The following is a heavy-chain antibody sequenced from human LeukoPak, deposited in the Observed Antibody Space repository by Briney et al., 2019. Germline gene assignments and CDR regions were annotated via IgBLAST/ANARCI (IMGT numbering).Heavy chain of an antibody. J-gene: IGHJ4*02. CDR3: ARREGDFWSGYFDY. V-gene: IGHV4-38-2*01. CDR1: GYSISSGYY. Sequence: SETLSLTCAVSGYSISSGYYWGWIRQPPGKGVEWIGSIYHSGSTYYNPSLKSRVTISVDTSKNQFSLKLSSVTAADTAVYYCARREGDFWSGYFDYWGQGTLVTVSS. D-gene: IGHD3-3*01. CDR2: IYHSGST.